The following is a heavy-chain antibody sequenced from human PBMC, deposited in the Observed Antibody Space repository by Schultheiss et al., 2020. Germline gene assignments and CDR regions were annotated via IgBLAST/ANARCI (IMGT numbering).Heavy chain of an antibody. CDR3: ARLGNYYDSSG. CDR1: GGSISSGDYY. Sequence: SETLSLTCTVSGGSISSGDYYWSWIRQPPGKGLEWIGYIYYSGSTYYNPSLKSRVTISVDTSKNQFSLKLSSVTAADTAVYYCARLGNYYDSSGWGQGTLVTVSS. CDR2: IYYSGST. J-gene: IGHJ4*02. V-gene: IGHV4-30-4*01. D-gene: IGHD3-22*01.